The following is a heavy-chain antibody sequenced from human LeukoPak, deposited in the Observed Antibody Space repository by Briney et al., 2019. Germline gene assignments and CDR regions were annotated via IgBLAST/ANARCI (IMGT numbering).Heavy chain of an antibody. CDR1: GFIFSYYS. J-gene: IGHJ4*02. D-gene: IGHD1-14*01. CDR3: AREQPAGSTDY. V-gene: IGHV3-64*01. Sequence: PGGSLRLSCAASGFIFSYYSMHWVRQAPGKGLEYVSVISPDGRATYYTNSVKGRFITSRDNSKNTVYLQMDSLRDDDTAVYYCAREQPAGSTDYWGQGTLVTVSS. CDR2: ISPDGRAT.